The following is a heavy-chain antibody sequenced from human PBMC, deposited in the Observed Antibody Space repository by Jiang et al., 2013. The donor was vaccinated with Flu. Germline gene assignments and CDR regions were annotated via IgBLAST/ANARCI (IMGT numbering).Heavy chain of an antibody. Sequence: LVWVSRLNGDGTTTTYADSVKGRFTVSRDNAKSTLFLQMSSLRGEDTAVYYCLRGGCTSGNCPEPPFDYWGQGTLVTVS. CDR3: LRGGCTSGNCPEPPFDY. CDR2: LNGDGTTT. J-gene: IGHJ4*02. D-gene: IGHD2-2*01. V-gene: IGHV3-74*03.